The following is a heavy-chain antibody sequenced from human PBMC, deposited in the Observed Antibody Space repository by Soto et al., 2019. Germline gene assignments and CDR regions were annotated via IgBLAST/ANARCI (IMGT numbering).Heavy chain of an antibody. CDR1: GGSFSGYY. J-gene: IGHJ5*02. V-gene: IGHV4-34*01. D-gene: IGHD5-18*01. CDR3: ARGRGGYSYGA. CDR2: INHSGST. Sequence: SETLSLTCAVYGGSFSGYYWSWIRQPPGKGLEWIGEINHSGSTNYNPSLKSRVTISVDTSKNQFSLKLSSVTAADTAVYYCARGRGGYSYGAWGQGTLVTSPQ.